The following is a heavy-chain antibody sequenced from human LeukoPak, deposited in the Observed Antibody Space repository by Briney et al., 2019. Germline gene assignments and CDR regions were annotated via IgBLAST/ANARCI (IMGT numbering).Heavy chain of an antibody. V-gene: IGHV1-8*03. CDR3: ARGLWGDFWSGDYYYYYMDV. D-gene: IGHD3-3*01. Sequence: ASVKVSCKASGGTFSSYAISWVRQAPGQGLEWMGWMNPNRGDTGYAQKFQGRVTITRNTSISTAYMELSSLRSEDTAVYYCARGLWGDFWSGDYYYYYMDVWGEGTTVTVSS. CDR2: MNPNRGDT. J-gene: IGHJ6*03. CDR1: GGTFSSYA.